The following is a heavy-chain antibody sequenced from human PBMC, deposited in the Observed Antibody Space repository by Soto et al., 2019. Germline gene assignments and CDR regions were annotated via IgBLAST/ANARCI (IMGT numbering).Heavy chain of an antibody. Sequence: NPSETLSLTCTVSGGSISSSSYYWGWIRQPPGKGLEWIGYIYYSGSPYYNPSLKSRVTISVDTSKNQFSLKLSSVTAADTAVYYCAVPAASVAGASGSYYYYGMDAWGQGTTVTVSS. J-gene: IGHJ6*02. CDR2: IYYSGSP. D-gene: IGHD6-19*01. CDR1: GGSISSSSYY. CDR3: AVPAASVAGASGSYYYYGMDA. V-gene: IGHV4-39*01.